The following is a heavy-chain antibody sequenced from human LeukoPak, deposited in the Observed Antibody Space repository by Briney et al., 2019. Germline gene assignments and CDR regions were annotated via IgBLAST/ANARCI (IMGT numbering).Heavy chain of an antibody. D-gene: IGHD1-7*01. CDR2: INDNGDGT. CDR1: GFTFSSYA. CDR3: ARDRLHPNGELDY. V-gene: IGHV3-23*01. Sequence: GGSLRLSCAASGFTFSSYAMSWVRQAPGKGLKWVSTINDNGDGTYYADSVKGRFTISRDNSYNTVSLQMNSLRDEDTGVYYCARDRLHPNGELDYWGQGTLVTVSS. J-gene: IGHJ4*02.